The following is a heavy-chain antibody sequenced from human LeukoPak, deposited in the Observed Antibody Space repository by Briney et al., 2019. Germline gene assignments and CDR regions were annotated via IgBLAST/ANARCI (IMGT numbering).Heavy chain of an antibody. Sequence: ASVKASCKASGYTFTSYEINWVRQATGQGLEWMGWMNPNSGDTALAQKFQGRITMTRSTSISTAYMELSSLRSEDTAVYYCARGLGSYDSSELTWPMISFWGQGTLVTVSS. CDR1: GYTFTSYE. D-gene: IGHD3-22*01. V-gene: IGHV1-8*01. CDR3: ARGLGSYDSSELTWPMISF. CDR2: MNPNSGDT. J-gene: IGHJ4*02.